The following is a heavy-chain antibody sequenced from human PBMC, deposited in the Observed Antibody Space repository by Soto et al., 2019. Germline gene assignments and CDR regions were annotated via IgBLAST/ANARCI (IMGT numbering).Heavy chain of an antibody. CDR2: IWYDGSNK. CDR1: GFTFSSYG. Sequence: QVQLVESGGGVVQPGRSLRLSCAASGFTFSSYGMHWVRQAPGKGLEWVAVIWYDGSNKYHADSVKGRFTISRDNSKNPPYLQINSLRAEDTAVYYCATHRRGYRYGCPHYWAQGTLVTVSS. J-gene: IGHJ4*02. CDR3: ATHRRGYRYGCPHY. V-gene: IGHV3-33*01. D-gene: IGHD5-18*01.